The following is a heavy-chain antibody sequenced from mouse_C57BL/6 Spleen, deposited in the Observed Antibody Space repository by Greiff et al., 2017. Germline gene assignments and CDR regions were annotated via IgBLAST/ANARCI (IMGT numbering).Heavy chain of an antibody. D-gene: IGHD1-1*01. CDR2: IWSGGST. CDR3: AKRGMYYGSRTEYAMDY. CDR1: GFSLTSYG. J-gene: IGHJ4*01. Sequence: QVQLQQSGPGLVQPSQSLSITCTASGFSLTSYGVHWVRQPPGQGLEWLGVIWSGGSTDYNAAFISRLSNSKDNSKSRVFFKMNSLQADDTAIYYCAKRGMYYGSRTEYAMDYWGQGTSVTVSS. V-gene: IGHV2-4*01.